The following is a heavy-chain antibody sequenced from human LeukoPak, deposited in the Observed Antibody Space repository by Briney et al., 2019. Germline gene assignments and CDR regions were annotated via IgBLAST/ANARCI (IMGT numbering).Heavy chain of an antibody. Sequence: GGSLRLSCAASGFTFSSYSLTWVRQAPGKGLEWVSLISSDSTFMYSADSVKGRFTISRDNAKNSLYLQMNSLRAADTAVYYCARYNGYDYGYNMDVWRQGTTVTVSS. D-gene: IGHD5-12*01. J-gene: IGHJ6*02. V-gene: IGHV3-21*06. CDR1: GFTFSSYS. CDR2: ISSDSTFM. CDR3: ARYNGYDYGYNMDV.